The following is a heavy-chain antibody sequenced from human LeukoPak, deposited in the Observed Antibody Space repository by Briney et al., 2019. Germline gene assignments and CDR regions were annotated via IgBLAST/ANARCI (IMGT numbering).Heavy chain of an antibody. V-gene: IGHV3-7*01. D-gene: IGHD3-22*01. J-gene: IGHJ6*02. CDR1: GFTFSSYA. CDR2: IKQDGSEK. CDR3: AREDRYDYYDSSGSYYYYGMDV. Sequence: GGSLRLSCAASGFTFSSYAMSWVRQAPGKGLEWVANIKQDGSEKYYVDSVKGRFTISRDNAKNSLYLQMNSLRAEDTAVYYCAREDRYDYYDSSGSYYYYGMDVWGQGTTVTVSS.